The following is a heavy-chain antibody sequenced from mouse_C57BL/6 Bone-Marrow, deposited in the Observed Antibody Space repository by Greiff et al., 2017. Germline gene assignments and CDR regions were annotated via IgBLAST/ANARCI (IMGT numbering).Heavy chain of an antibody. J-gene: IGHJ1*03. CDR2: ILPSIGRT. CDR3: ARWYYGSSDYWYFDV. Sequence: QVQLQQSGSELRRPGSSVKLSCKDFDSEVFPIAYMSWVRQKPGHGFEWIGGILPSIGRTIYGEKFEDKATLDADTLSNTAYLELNSLTSEDSAIYYCARWYYGSSDYWYFDVWGTGTTVTVSS. V-gene: IGHV15-2*01. D-gene: IGHD1-1*01. CDR1: DSEVFPIAY.